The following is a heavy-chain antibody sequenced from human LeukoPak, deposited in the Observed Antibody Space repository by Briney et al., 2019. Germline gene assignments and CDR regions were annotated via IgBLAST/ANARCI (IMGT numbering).Heavy chain of an antibody. V-gene: IGHV1-8*03. CDR1: GYTFTSYD. CDR3: AKPAISSRGWYYDY. J-gene: IGHJ4*02. CDR2: MNPNTGNT. D-gene: IGHD6-19*01. Sequence: ASVKVSCKASGYTFTSYDINWVRQASGQGLEWMGWMNPNTGNTGYAQKFQGRVTITRNTSISTVYMELSSLRSEDTAVYYCAKPAISSRGWYYDYWGQGTLVTVSS.